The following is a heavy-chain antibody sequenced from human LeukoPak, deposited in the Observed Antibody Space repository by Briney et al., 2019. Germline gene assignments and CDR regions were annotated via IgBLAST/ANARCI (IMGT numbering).Heavy chain of an antibody. CDR1: GYTLTELS. V-gene: IGHV1-69*05. J-gene: IGHJ4*02. CDR2: IIPIFGTA. D-gene: IGHD3-22*01. CDR3: ARDRDYYDSSGYYY. Sequence: SVKVSCKVSGYTLTELSMHWVRQAPGQGLEWMGGIIPIFGTANYAQKFQGRVTITTDESTSTAYMELSSLRSEDTAVYYCARDRDYYDSSGYYYWGQGTQVTVSS.